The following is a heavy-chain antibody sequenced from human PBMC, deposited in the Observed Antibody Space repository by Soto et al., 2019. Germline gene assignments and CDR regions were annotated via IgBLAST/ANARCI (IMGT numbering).Heavy chain of an antibody. V-gene: IGHV4-4*07. CDR2: IYSSGSA. D-gene: IGHD1-26*01. CDR3: ATIVGANDY. CDR1: GGSMYTYS. Sequence: QVHLQESGPTLLKSSETLSLTCTVSGGSMYTYSWTWIRQPAGKGLEWVGHIYSSGSANYNPSLKSRVSMSVDSSNKQFSLKLNSVTAADTAVYYCATIVGANDYWGRGTLVTVSS. J-gene: IGHJ4*02.